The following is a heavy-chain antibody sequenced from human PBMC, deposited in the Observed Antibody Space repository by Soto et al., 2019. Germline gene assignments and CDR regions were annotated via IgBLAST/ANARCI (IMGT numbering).Heavy chain of an antibody. D-gene: IGHD4-17*01. CDR2: ISYTGTT. V-gene: IGHV4-59*01. Sequence: QVQLQESGPGLVKPSETLSLTCTVSGGSISSYYWNWIRQPPGKGLEWIGCISYTGTTNSNPSLKSRVTISMDTSKNQFSLRLRSASAADTAVYYCAREPYGGHSGGVYCYYGMDVWGQGTTVSVCS. CDR3: AREPYGGHSGGVYCYYGMDV. J-gene: IGHJ6*02. CDR1: GGSISSYY.